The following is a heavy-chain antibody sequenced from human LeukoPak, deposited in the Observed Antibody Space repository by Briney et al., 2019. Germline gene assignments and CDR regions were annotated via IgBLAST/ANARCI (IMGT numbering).Heavy chain of an antibody. J-gene: IGHJ6*03. CDR1: GFTFSSYW. CDR3: ARDSRSSWYRYYYYYYMDV. CDR2: IKQDGSEK. D-gene: IGHD6-13*01. V-gene: IGHV3-7*01. Sequence: GGSLRLSCAASGFTFSSYWMSWVRQAPGKGLEWVANIKQDGSEKYYVDSVKGRFTISRDNAKNSLYLQMNSLRAEDTAVYYCARDSRSSWYRYYYYYYMDVWGKGTTVTVSS.